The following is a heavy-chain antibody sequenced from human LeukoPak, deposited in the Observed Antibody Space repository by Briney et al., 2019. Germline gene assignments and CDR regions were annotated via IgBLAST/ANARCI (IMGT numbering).Heavy chain of an antibody. J-gene: IGHJ4*02. D-gene: IGHD6-19*01. Sequence: GGSLRLSCAASGFTFSSYGMHWVRQAPGKGLEWVAVISYDGSNKYYADSVNGRFTISRDNSKNTAYLQMNSLRAEDTAVYYCARDDGVVAGGYWGQGTLVTVSS. CDR3: ARDDGVVAGGY. CDR2: ISYDGSNK. V-gene: IGHV3-30*03. CDR1: GFTFSSYG.